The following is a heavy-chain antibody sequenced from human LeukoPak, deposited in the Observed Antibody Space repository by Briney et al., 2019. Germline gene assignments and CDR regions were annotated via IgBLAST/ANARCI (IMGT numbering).Heavy chain of an antibody. Sequence: ASVKVSCKASGGTFSSYAISWVRQAPGQGPEWMGRIIPILGIANYAQKFQGRVTITADKSTSTAYMELSSLRSEDTAVYYCASPTKSNDAFDIWGQGTMVTVSS. V-gene: IGHV1-69*04. CDR1: GGTFSSYA. J-gene: IGHJ3*02. CDR2: IIPILGIA. CDR3: ASPTKSNDAFDI.